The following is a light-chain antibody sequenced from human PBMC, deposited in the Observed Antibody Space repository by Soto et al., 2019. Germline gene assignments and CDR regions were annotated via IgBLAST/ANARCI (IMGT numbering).Light chain of an antibody. J-gene: IGKJ5*01. Sequence: EILLTRSPGTLSWAPGERPTLSCAASHSVTRYVEWYQQEAGKAPRLLISHASGRATGIPARFSGSGSETDFSLTINRLEPEDFEAYFCQQYGSSPITFGQGTRLEIK. V-gene: IGKV3-20*01. CDR2: HAS. CDR3: QQYGSSPIT. CDR1: HSVTRY.